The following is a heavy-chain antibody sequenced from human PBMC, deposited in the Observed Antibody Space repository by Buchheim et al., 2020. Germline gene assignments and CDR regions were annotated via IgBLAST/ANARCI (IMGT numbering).Heavy chain of an antibody. CDR3: ARDGITCTSCQTSLYYYYGMDV. CDR1: GGTFSSYA. J-gene: IGHJ6*02. V-gene: IGHV1-69*01. D-gene: IGHD2-2*01. Sequence: QVQLVQSGAEVKKPGSSVKVSCKASGGTFSSYAISWVRQAPGQGLEWMGGIIPIFGTANYAQKFQGRVTITADESTSTAHMELSSLRSEDTAVYYCARDGITCTSCQTSLYYYYGMDVWGQGTT. CDR2: IIPIFGTA.